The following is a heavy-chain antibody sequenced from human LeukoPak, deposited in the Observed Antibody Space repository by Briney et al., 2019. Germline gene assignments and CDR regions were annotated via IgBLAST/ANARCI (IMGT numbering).Heavy chain of an antibody. V-gene: IGHV3-7*01. CDR3: ARDRGHNGYDLYDY. CDR2: IKQEGSER. D-gene: IGHD5-12*01. J-gene: IGHJ4*02. CDR1: GFTFSSYW. Sequence: GGSLRLSCAASGFTFSSYWMSWVHQAPGKGLEWVANIKQEGSERYYVDSVMGRFTISRDNAKNSLYLQMNSLRAEDTAVYYCARDRGHNGYDLYDYWGQGILVTVSS.